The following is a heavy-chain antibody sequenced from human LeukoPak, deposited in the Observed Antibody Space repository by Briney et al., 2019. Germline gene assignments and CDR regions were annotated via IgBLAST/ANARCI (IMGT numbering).Heavy chain of an antibody. CDR2: RYYHGIT. D-gene: IGHD6-6*01. CDR1: GGSISGYY. CDR3: AGAGEYSSSVDY. V-gene: IGHV4-59*08. J-gene: IGHJ4*02. Sequence: SETLSLTATVSGGSISGYYLSWIRQPPGKGLEGIGYRYYHGITNDDPSLKSQVTRSVHTHKNQFSLRLNSVTAADTPVYYCAGAGEYSSSVDYWGQGTLVTISS.